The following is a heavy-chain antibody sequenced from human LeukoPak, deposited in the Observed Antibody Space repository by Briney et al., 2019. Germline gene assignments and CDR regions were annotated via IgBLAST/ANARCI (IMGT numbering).Heavy chain of an antibody. CDR2: IDPSDSDT. D-gene: IGHD5-18*01. Sequence: GESLKISCKASGYSFTSYWIGWVRQMPGKGLEWMGIIDPSDSDTRYTPPFQGQVTISADKSLTTAYLQWNSLKASDSAMYYCARQTAMGRSGDHWGQGTLVTVSS. CDR3: ARQTAMGRSGDH. CDR1: GYSFTSYW. V-gene: IGHV5-51*01. J-gene: IGHJ4*02.